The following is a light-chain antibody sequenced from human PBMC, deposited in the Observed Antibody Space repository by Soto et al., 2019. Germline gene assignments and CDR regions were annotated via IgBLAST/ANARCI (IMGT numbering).Light chain of an antibody. V-gene: IGKV1-5*03. Sequence: DIHRTQAPSTLSASVLYRVTITCRASQTIDSWLAWYQRRPGKPPNLLIYKASTLASGVPSRFSGSGSGTEFTLTISSLQPDDFATYYCQQYNSYSFGLGTKVDIK. CDR3: QQYNSYS. CDR2: KAS. J-gene: IGKJ1*01. CDR1: QTIDSW.